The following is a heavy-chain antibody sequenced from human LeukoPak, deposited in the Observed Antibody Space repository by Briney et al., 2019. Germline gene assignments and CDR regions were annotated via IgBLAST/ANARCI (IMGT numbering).Heavy chain of an antibody. D-gene: IGHD6-13*01. CDR3: ASRLSSSWHNWFDP. CDR2: IIPIFGTA. V-gene: IGHV1-69*13. CDR1: VGSFSSYA. Sequence: ASVKVSCTDSVGSFSSYATIWVRQAPGQGLEWMGGIIPIFGTANYAQKFQGRVTITADESTSTAYMELSSLRSEDTAVYYCASRLSSSWHNWFDPWGQGTLVTVSS. J-gene: IGHJ5*02.